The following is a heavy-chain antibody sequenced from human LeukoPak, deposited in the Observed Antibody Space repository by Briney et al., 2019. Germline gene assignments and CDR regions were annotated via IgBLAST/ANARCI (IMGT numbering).Heavy chain of an antibody. CDR2: IYYSGST. Sequence: SETLSLTCTVSGGSISSSSYYWGWIRQPPGKGLEWIGSIYYSGSTYYNPSLKSRVTISVDTSKNQFSLKLSSVTAADTAVYYCAGHGLDYYDSSGYYYDYWGQGTLVTVSS. V-gene: IGHV4-39*01. D-gene: IGHD3-22*01. CDR1: GGSISSSSYY. J-gene: IGHJ4*02. CDR3: AGHGLDYYDSSGYYYDY.